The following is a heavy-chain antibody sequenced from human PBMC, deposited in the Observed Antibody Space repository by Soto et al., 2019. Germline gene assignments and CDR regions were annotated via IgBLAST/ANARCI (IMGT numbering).Heavy chain of an antibody. V-gene: IGHV3-23*01. Sequence: GGSLXLSXXXSXXXXXXXXXXXXXQAXGXGXEWVXXVRGSGGTPYYAHSVKGRFTISRDNSKNTLYLQMNSLRAEDTAVYYCANLNAGPYSGYDWTGYWGQGTLVTVSS. J-gene: IGHJ4*02. D-gene: IGHD5-12*01. CDR2: VRGSGGTP. CDR3: ANLNAGPYSGYDWTGY. CDR1: XXXXXXXX.